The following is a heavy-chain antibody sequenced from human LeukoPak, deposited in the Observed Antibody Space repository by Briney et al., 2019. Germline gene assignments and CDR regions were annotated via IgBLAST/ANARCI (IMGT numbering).Heavy chain of an antibody. CDR2: IYYSGST. J-gene: IGHJ4*02. Sequence: SETLSLTCAVSGYSISSDYYWGWIRQPPGKGLGWFGSIYYSGSTYYNPSIKSRVTISVDTSKNQFSLQLSTVTAADTAVYYCARRIVVTRGFDYWGQGTLVTVSS. D-gene: IGHD4-23*01. V-gene: IGHV4-38-2*01. CDR3: ARRIVVTRGFDY. CDR1: GYSISSDYY.